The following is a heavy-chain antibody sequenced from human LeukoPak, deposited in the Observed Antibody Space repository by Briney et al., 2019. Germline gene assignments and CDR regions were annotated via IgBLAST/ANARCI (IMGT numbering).Heavy chain of an antibody. J-gene: IGHJ4*02. CDR1: GFTVGSSY. Sequence: GGSLRLSCAASGFTVGSSYMGWVRQAPGKGLEWVAVISDDGRNKNYADSVKGRFTISRDNSNNTLYLQMNSLRAEDTGVYYCAKDRETTASGTFDYWGQGTLVTVSS. V-gene: IGHV3-30*18. CDR3: AKDRETTASGTFDY. CDR2: ISDDGRNK. D-gene: IGHD6-13*01.